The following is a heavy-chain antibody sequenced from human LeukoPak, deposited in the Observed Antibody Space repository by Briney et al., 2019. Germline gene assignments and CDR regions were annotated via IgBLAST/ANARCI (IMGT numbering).Heavy chain of an antibody. CDR1: GFTFSSYS. V-gene: IGHV3-48*01. CDR3: AKDLATYSSSWHFDY. D-gene: IGHD6-13*01. CDR2: ISSSGRTI. Sequence: GGSLRLSCAASGFTFSSYSMNWVRQAPGKGLEWVSYISSSGRTIYYADSVRGRFTISRDNSKNTLYLQMNSLRAEDTAVYYCAKDLATYSSSWHFDYWGQGTLVTVSS. J-gene: IGHJ4*02.